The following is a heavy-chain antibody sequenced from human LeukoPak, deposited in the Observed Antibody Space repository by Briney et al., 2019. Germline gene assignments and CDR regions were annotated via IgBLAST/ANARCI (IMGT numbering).Heavy chain of an antibody. CDR1: GGSISSYY. V-gene: IGHV4-4*07. CDR3: ARAGRGYSYGYYWFDP. J-gene: IGHJ5*02. D-gene: IGHD5-18*01. Sequence: SETLSLTCTVSGGSISSYYWSWIRQPAGKGLEWIGRIYTSGCTNYNPSLKSRVTMSVDTPKNQFSLKLSSVTAADTAVYYCARAGRGYSYGYYWFDPWGQGTLVTVSS. CDR2: IYTSGCT.